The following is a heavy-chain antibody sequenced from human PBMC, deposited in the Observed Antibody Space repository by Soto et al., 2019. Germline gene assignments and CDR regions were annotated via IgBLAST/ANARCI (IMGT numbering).Heavy chain of an antibody. CDR3: ERFSGNAFDV. CDR2: IYYTGRT. Sequence: QLQLQESGPGFVKPSETLSLACTVSSGSITSDSYNCDWIRQPPGKGLQWIVTIYYTGRTDYNPSLKSRVMIFADTSTTKLSVKLNSVIAAATAVYYCERFSGNAFDVWGHGTSVIVSP. CDR1: SGSITSDSYN. V-gene: IGHV4-39*01. J-gene: IGHJ3*01.